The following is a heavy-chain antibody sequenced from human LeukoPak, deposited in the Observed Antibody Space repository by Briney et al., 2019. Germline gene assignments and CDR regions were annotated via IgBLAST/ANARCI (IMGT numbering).Heavy chain of an antibody. CDR2: IDSSGGYM. CDR3: LRGDRRDY. CDR1: GFTFNTYS. Sequence: GGSLRLSCEASGFTFNTYSMNQARQAPGKGLEWVSSIDSSGGYMFYADSVKGRFIISRDNAKDSLYLQMNSLRVEDTAVYYCLRGDRRDYWGQGTLVTVSS. J-gene: IGHJ4*02. V-gene: IGHV3-21*06.